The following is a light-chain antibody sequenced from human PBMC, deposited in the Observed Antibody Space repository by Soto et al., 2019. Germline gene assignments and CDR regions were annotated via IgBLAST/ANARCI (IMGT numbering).Light chain of an antibody. Sequence: QSVLTQPPSVSGAPGQRVTISCSGGSSNIGTNTVNWYQQLPGTAPKLLINSNNQRPSGVPDRFSGSKSGTSASLAISGLQSEDEADYYCAAWDDSLNGRVFGTGTKVTVL. V-gene: IGLV1-44*01. CDR1: SSNIGTNT. J-gene: IGLJ1*01. CDR3: AAWDDSLNGRV. CDR2: SNN.